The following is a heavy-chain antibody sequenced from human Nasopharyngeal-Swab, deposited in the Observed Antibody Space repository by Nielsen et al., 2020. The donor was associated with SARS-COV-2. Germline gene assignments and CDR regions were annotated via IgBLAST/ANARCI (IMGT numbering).Heavy chain of an antibody. D-gene: IGHD2-2*02. CDR3: AREGCSNTSCYIDY. V-gene: IGHV1-18*01. J-gene: IGHJ4*02. CDR2: ISAYNGNT. Sequence: WVRQAPGQGLEWMGWISAYNGNTNYAQKLQGRVTMTTDTSTSTAYMELRSLRSDDTAVYYCAREGCSNTSCYIDYWGQGTLVTVSS.